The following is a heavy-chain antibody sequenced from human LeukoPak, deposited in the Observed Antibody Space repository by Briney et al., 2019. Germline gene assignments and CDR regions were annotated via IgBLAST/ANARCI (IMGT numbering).Heavy chain of an antibody. V-gene: IGHV4-34*01. D-gene: IGHD2-15*01. CDR2: INHSGST. CDR1: GGSFSGYY. Sequence: PSETLSLTCAVYGGSFSGYYWSWIRQPPGKGLEWIGEINHSGSTNYNPSLKSRVTISVDTSKNQFSLKLSSVTAADTAVYYCARGLRGYCSGGSCSTCYYYYGMDVWGKGTTVTVSS. CDR3: ARGLRGYCSGGSCSTCYYYYGMDV. J-gene: IGHJ6*04.